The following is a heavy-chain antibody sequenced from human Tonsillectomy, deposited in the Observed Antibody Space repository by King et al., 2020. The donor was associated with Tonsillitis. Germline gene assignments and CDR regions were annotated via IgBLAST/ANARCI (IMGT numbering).Heavy chain of an antibody. D-gene: IGHD6-13*01. Sequence: AQLVQSGAEVKKPGASVKVSCKASGYTFTAYYMHWVRQAPGQGLEWMGWINPNSGGTNYAQKFQGRVTMTRDTSISTGYMELSRLTSDDTAIYYCARGPWVYDSSTVGFWGQGTLVTVSS. J-gene: IGHJ4*02. CDR3: ARGPWVYDSSTVGF. V-gene: IGHV1-2*02. CDR2: INPNSGGT. CDR1: GYTFTAYY.